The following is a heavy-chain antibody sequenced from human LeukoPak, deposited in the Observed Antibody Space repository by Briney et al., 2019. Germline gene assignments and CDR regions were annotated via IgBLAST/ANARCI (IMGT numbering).Heavy chain of an antibody. V-gene: IGHV1-2*02. CDR2: INPNSGGT. J-gene: IGHJ4*02. Sequence: ASVKVSCKASGYTFTGYYMHWVRQAPGQGLEWMGWINPNSGGTNYAQKFQGRVTMTRDTSISTAYMELSRLRSDDTAVYYCARRKGDYGGNRIDYWGQGTLVTVSS. D-gene: IGHD4-23*01. CDR3: ARRKGDYGGNRIDY. CDR1: GYTFTGYY.